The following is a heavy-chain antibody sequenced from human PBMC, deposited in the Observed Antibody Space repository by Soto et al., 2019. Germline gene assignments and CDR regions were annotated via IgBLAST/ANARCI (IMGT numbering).Heavy chain of an antibody. CDR3: XXXXXYGXEXDXXDI. CDR1: GFTFSSYW. CDR2: TNGDGRST. Sequence: EVQLVESGGGLVQPGGSLRLSCAASGFTFSSYWMHWVRQAPGKGLVWVSRTNGDGRSTDYADPVKGRXXXXRDXXXXXXXXXXXXXXXXXXXXXXXXXXXXYGXEXDXXDIXXQGXXXTV. V-gene: IGHV3-74*01. J-gene: IGHJ3*02. D-gene: IGHD4-17*01.